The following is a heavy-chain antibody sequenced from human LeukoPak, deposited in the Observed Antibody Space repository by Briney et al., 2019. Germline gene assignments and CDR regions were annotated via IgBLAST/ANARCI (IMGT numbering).Heavy chain of an antibody. V-gene: IGHV4-4*09. CDR3: ARLGSYHDF. CDR1: GASISNYY. D-gene: IGHD1-26*01. CDR2: IHSSGGS. Sequence: SETLSLTCTVSGASISNYYWSWIRQTPEKGLEWMGHIHSSGGSSYYPSLKSRLTLSIDTSRNQLSLRLPSVTAADTAVYFCARLGSYHDFWGQGALVTVSS. J-gene: IGHJ4*02.